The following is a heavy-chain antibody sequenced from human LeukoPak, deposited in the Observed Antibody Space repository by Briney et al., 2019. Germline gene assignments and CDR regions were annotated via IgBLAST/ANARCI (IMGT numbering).Heavy chain of an antibody. CDR1: GGSFSTYY. D-gene: IGHD2-15*01. V-gene: IGHV4-59*08. CDR2: IYYSGSS. J-gene: IGHJ4*02. CDR3: ARQDCSGGSCYSGY. Sequence: SEILSLTCTVSGGSFSTYYWSWIRQPPGKGLEWIGYIYYSGSSNYNPSLKSRVTISVDTSKNQFSLKLSSVTAADTAVYYCARQDCSGGSCYSGYWGQGTLVTVSS.